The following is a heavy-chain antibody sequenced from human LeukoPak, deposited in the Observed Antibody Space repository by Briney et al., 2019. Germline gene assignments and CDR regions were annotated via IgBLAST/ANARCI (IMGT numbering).Heavy chain of an antibody. J-gene: IGHJ4*02. D-gene: IGHD3-9*01. CDR1: GFTFSSYG. CDR2: IWYDGSNK. V-gene: IGHV3-33*01. CDR3: ARGLRYFDWPYFDY. Sequence: GGSLRLSCAASGFTFSSYGMHWVRQAPGKGLEWVAVIWYDGSNKYYADSVKGRFTISRDNSKNTLYLQMNSLRAEDTAVYYCARGLRYFDWPYFDYWGQGTLVTVSP.